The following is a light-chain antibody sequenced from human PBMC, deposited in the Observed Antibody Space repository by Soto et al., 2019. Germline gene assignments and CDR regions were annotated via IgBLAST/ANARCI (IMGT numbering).Light chain of an antibody. V-gene: IGKV1-9*01. CDR3: QQLRTYPYN. CDR1: QDISTY. CDR2: PAS. J-gene: IGKJ2*01. Sequence: DLHLTQSPSFLSSSVGARVTVTCRSSQDISTYLAWFQQKPGKAPHLLVYPASTLGVGVPSRFSGRGSGTAFSITIRSLQPEDFATYYCQQLRTYPYNFGQGTKLEIK.